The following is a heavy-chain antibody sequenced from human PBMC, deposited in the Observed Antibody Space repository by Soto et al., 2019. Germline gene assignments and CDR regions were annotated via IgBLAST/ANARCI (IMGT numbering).Heavy chain of an antibody. V-gene: IGHV3-30*18. CDR1: GFTFSSYS. J-gene: IGHJ4*02. CDR2: ISYDGSNK. D-gene: IGHD6-6*01. Sequence: QVQLVESGGGVVQPGRSLRLSCAASGFTFSSYSMHWVRQAPGKGLEWVAVISYDGSNKYYADSVKGRFTISRDNSKNTLYLQMNSLRAEDTAVYYCAKVVSSSRYYFDYWGQGTLVTVSP. CDR3: AKVVSSSRYYFDY.